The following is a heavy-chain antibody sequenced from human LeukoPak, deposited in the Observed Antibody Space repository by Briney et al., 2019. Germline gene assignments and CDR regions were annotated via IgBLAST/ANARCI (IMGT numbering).Heavy chain of an antibody. V-gene: IGHV1-69*13. D-gene: IGHD5-24*01. Sequence: SVKVSCKASGYTFTSYAISWVRQAPGQGLEWMGGIIPIFGTANYAQKFQGRVTITADESTSTAYMELSSLRSEDTAVYYCAREERWLQSGIAYWGQGTLVTVSS. CDR2: IIPIFGTA. CDR1: GYTFTSYA. CDR3: AREERWLQSGIAY. J-gene: IGHJ4*02.